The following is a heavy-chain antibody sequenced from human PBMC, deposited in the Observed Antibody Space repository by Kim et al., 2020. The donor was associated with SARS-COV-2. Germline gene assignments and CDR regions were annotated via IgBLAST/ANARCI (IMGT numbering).Heavy chain of an antibody. J-gene: IGHJ4*02. V-gene: IGHV3-66*01. CDR1: GFTVSSNY. D-gene: IGHD1-26*01. CDR2: IYSGGST. CDR3: ARDGPVGATKGYYFDY. Sequence: GGSLRLSCAASGFTVSSNYMSWVRQAPGKGLEWVSVIYSGGSTYYADSVKGRFTISRDNSKNTLYLQMNSLRAEDTAVYYCARDGPVGATKGYYFDYWGQGTLVTVSS.